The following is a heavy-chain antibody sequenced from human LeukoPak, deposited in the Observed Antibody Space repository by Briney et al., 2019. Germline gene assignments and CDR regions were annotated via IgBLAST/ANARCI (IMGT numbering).Heavy chain of an antibody. D-gene: IGHD3-22*01. J-gene: IGHJ4*02. Sequence: GGSLRLSCAASGFTFSSYWMSWVRQAPVKVLEWVANIKQDGSEKYYVDSVKGRFTISRDNAKNSLYLQMNSLRAEDTAVYYCASGYYYDSSGPSFDYWGQGTLVTVSS. CDR1: GFTFSSYW. CDR2: IKQDGSEK. V-gene: IGHV3-7*01. CDR3: ASGYYYDSSGPSFDY.